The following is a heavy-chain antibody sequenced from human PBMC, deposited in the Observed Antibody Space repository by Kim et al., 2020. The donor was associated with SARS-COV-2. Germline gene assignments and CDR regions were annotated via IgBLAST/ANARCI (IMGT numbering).Heavy chain of an antibody. V-gene: IGHV1-3*01. CDR2: GNT. Sequence: GNTKYSQKFQGRVTITRDTSASTAYMELSSLRSEDTAVYYCARADDNLDYWGQGTLVTVSS. D-gene: IGHD3-22*01. J-gene: IGHJ4*02. CDR3: ARADDNLDY.